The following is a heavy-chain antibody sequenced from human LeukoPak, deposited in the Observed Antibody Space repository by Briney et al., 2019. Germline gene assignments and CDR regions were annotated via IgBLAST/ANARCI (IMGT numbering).Heavy chain of an antibody. V-gene: IGHV4-39*01. CDR3: AGRVEVRGVINERLYYFDY. J-gene: IGHJ4*02. CDR2: IYYSVST. D-gene: IGHD3-10*01. CDR1: GGSISSSSYY. Sequence: SETLSLTCTVSGGSISSSSYYWGWIRQPPGKGLEWIADIYYSVSTYYNPSLKSRVTISADTSKNQFSLKLSSVTAADTAVYYCAGRVEVRGVINERLYYFDYWGQGTLVTVST.